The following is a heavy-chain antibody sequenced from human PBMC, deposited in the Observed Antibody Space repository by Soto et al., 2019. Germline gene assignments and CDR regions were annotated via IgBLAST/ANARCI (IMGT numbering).Heavy chain of an antibody. J-gene: IGHJ6*02. CDR1: GFTFNNYA. Sequence: GGSLRLSCAASGFTFNNYAMSWVRQAPGKGLEWVSTIGGTGEIEKYADSVQGRFTISRDNSKNTLSLQMSSLRAEDTAVYYCAGDFLRLNSLNGNYYSFGMDVWGQGTTVTVSS. CDR3: AGDFLRLNSLNGNYYSFGMDV. CDR2: IGGTGEIE. D-gene: IGHD2-21*02. V-gene: IGHV3-23*01.